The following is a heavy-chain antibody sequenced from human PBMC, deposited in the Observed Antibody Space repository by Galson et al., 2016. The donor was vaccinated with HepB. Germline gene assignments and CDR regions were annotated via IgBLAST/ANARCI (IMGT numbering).Heavy chain of an antibody. CDR2: IYYSGST. V-gene: IGHV4-30-4*01. CDR3: ARGGSSSAFDF. Sequence: LSLTCTVSGGSISSEDYYWNWIRQSPGKGLEWLGYIYYSGSTYYNPSLKSRVSFSVDPSKNQFSLRLRSVTAADTAVYFCARGGSSSAFDFWGRGTLVTVSS. J-gene: IGHJ4*02. CDR1: GGSISSEDYY. D-gene: IGHD6-6*01.